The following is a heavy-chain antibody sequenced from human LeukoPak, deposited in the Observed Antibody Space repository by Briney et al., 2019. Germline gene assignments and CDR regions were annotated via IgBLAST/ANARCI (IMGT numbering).Heavy chain of an antibody. Sequence: SETLSLTCTVSGGSLSSYYWSWIRQPPGKGLEWIGYIYTSGSTNYNPSLKSRVTISVDTSKNQFSLKLSSVTAADTAVYYCARSPTRTPVGARNWFDPWGQGTLVTVSS. V-gene: IGHV4-4*09. CDR3: ARSPTRTPVGARNWFDP. CDR2: IYTSGST. J-gene: IGHJ5*02. D-gene: IGHD1-26*01. CDR1: GGSLSSYY.